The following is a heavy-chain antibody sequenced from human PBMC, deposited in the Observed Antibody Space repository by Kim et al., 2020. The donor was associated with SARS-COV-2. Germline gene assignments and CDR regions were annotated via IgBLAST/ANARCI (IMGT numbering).Heavy chain of an antibody. CDR2: IYYRWST. CDR1: GGSISSNY. Sequence: SETLSLTCTVSGGSISSNYWSWIRQPPGKGLEWIGYIYYRWSTNYNPSLQSRVIMSIDTSKNQFSLKLSSVTAADTAVYYCAREMLHNWFDPWGQGTLVT. D-gene: IGHD2-15*01. CDR3: AREMLHNWFDP. V-gene: IGHV4-59*13. J-gene: IGHJ5*02.